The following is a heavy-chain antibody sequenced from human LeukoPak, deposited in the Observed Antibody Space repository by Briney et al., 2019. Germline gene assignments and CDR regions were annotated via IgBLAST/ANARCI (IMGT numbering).Heavy chain of an antibody. CDR1: GGSISSSSYY. V-gene: IGHV4-39*07. D-gene: IGHD6-13*01. Sequence: QPSETLSLTCTVSGGSISSSSYYWGWIRQPPGKGLEWIGSIYYSGSTYYNPSLKSRVTMSVDTSKNQFSLKLSSVTAADTAVYYCARDVVAAPGTWDYWGQGTLVTVSS. CDR2: IYYSGST. J-gene: IGHJ4*02. CDR3: ARDVVAAPGTWDY.